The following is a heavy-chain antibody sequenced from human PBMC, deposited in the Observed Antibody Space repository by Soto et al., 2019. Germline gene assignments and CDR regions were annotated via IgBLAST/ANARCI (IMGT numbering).Heavy chain of an antibody. CDR2: IYYSGST. V-gene: IGHV4-59*08. CDR1: GGSISSYY. D-gene: IGHD3-9*01. J-gene: IGHJ4*02. CDR3: ARLHLTGYYHLIDY. Sequence: ASETLSLTCTVSGGSISSYYWSWIRQPPGKGLEWIGYIYYSGSTNYNPSLKSRVTISVDTSKNQFSLKLSSVTAADTAVYYCARLHLTGYYHLIDYWGQGTLVTVSS.